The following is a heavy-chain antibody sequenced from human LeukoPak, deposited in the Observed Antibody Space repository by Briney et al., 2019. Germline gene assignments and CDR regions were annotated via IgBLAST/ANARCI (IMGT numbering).Heavy chain of an antibody. CDR2: IYYSGST. D-gene: IGHD3-10*01. CDR1: GGSISSSSYY. CDR3: ARHGPYYYGSGSYLEFYFDH. J-gene: IGHJ4*02. Sequence: KASETLSLTCTVSGGSISSSSYYWGWIRQPPGKGLEWIGSIYYSGSTYYNPSLKSRVTISVDTSKNQFSLKLSSVTAADTAVYYCARHGPYYYGSGSYLEFYFDHWGQGTLVTVSS. V-gene: IGHV4-39*01.